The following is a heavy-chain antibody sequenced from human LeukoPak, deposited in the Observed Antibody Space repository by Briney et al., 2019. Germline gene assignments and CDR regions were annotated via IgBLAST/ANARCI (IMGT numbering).Heavy chain of an antibody. CDR3: ARIGGYYDSSGSY. D-gene: IGHD3-22*01. Sequence: SVKVSCKASGGTFSSYAISWVRQAPGQGLEWMGRIIPILGIANYAQKFQGRVTITADKSTSTAYMELSSLRSEDTAVYYCARIGGYYDSSGSYWGQGTLVTVPS. J-gene: IGHJ4*02. V-gene: IGHV1-69*04. CDR2: IIPILGIA. CDR1: GGTFSSYA.